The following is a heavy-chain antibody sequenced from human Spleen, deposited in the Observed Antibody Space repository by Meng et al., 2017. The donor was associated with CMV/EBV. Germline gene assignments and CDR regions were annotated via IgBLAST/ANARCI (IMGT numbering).Heavy chain of an antibody. V-gene: IGHV3-30*04. CDR3: ARVDNGYDLPFDY. Sequence: CAASGFTVSYNYMSWVRQAPGKGLEWVAFISFDGTNKYYADSVKGRFTISRDNSKNTLYLQMNSLRPEDTAVYYCARVDNGYDLPFDYWGQGTLVTVSS. D-gene: IGHD5-12*01. CDR2: ISFDGTNK. J-gene: IGHJ4*02. CDR1: GFTVSYNY.